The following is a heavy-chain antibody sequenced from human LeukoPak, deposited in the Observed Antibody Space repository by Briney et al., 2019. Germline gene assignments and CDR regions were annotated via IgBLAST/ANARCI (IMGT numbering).Heavy chain of an antibody. CDR2: IRGSGGGT. CDR3: AKAGIGVVGYFDY. V-gene: IGHV3-23*01. J-gene: IGHJ4*02. CDR1: GFTFSSYA. D-gene: IGHD6-19*01. Sequence: GESLKISCAASGFTFSSYAMSWVRQAPGKGLEWVSAIRGSGGGTYYADSVKGRFTISRDNSKNTLYLQMNSLRDEDTALYYCAKAGIGVVGYFDYWGQGTLVTVSS.